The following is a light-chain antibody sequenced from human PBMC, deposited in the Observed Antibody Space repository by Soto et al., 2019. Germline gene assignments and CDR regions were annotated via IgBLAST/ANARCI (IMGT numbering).Light chain of an antibody. CDR3: QQYGSSGT. V-gene: IGKV3-20*01. Sequence: EIVLTQSPAPLSLSPGERATLSCRASQSVSNNYLAWYQQQPGQAPRLLIYGASNRATGIPDRFSGSGSGTDFTLTISRLEPEYFAVYYCQQYGSSGTFGQGTKVDIK. CDR2: GAS. CDR1: QSVSNNY. J-gene: IGKJ1*01.